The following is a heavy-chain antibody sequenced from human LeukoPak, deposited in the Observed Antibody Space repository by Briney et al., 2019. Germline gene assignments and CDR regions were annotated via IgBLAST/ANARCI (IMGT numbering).Heavy chain of an antibody. Sequence: GGSLRLSCAASGFTVSSKYMSWVRQAPGKGLEWVGRIKSTSDGATTEYAAPVKGRFTISRDDSKNTLYLQMYSLKNEDTAIYHCTDFGYWGQGTLVTVSS. CDR2: IKSTSDGATT. CDR3: TDFGY. D-gene: IGHD3/OR15-3a*01. J-gene: IGHJ4*02. V-gene: IGHV3-15*01. CDR1: GFTVSSKY.